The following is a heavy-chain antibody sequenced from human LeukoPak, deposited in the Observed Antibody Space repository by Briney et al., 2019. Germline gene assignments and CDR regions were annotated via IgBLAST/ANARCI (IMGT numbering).Heavy chain of an antibody. Sequence: SETLSLTCTVSGGSISSYYWSWIRQPPGKGLEWIGYIYYSGSTNYNPSLKSRVTISVDTSKNQFSLKLSSVTAADTAVYYCARQTYYDYVWGSYNYMDVWGKGTTVTISS. D-gene: IGHD3-16*01. CDR2: IYYSGST. CDR1: GGSISSYY. J-gene: IGHJ6*03. CDR3: ARQTYYDYVWGSYNYMDV. V-gene: IGHV4-59*01.